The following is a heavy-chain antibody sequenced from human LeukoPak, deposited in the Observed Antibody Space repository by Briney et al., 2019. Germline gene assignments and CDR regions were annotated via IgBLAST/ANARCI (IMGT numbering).Heavy chain of an antibody. J-gene: IGHJ4*02. CDR1: GGSISSSSYY. D-gene: IGHD4-17*01. V-gene: IGHV4-39*07. CDR2: IYYSGST. Sequence: SETLSLTCTVSGGSISSSSYYWGWIRQPPGKGLEWIGSIYYSGSTYYNPSLKSRVTISVDTSKNQFSLKLSSVTAADTAVYYCAHGDPDFDYWGQGTLVTVSS. CDR3: AHGDPDFDY.